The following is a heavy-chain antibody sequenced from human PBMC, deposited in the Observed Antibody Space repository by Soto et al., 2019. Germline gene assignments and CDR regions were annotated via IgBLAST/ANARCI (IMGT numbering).Heavy chain of an antibody. CDR1: GGSISGHY. CDR3: ARFPDYSYYGGP. Sequence: QVQVQESGPGLVKPSETLSLTCTVSGGSISGHYWSWIRQPPGKRLEWIGYVYDSGTTKYNPSLSSRVTISADTSKNQFSLKLTSVTAADTALYYCARFPDYSYYGGPWGQGTLVTVSS. CDR2: VYDSGTT. V-gene: IGHV4-59*08. J-gene: IGHJ4*02. D-gene: IGHD3-22*01.